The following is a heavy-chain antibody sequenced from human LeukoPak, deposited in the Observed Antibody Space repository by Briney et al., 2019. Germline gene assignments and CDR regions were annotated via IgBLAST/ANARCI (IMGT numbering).Heavy chain of an antibody. CDR1: GFTFTIYD. J-gene: IGHJ4*02. Sequence: GGSLRLSCAASGFTFTIYDMSWVRQAPGKGLEWVANIKHEGSERYYVDSVKGRFSISRDNANNSLYLEMNCLRAEDTAVYYCARVYGDYVDYWGQGTLVTVSS. D-gene: IGHD4-17*01. CDR3: ARVYGDYVDY. CDR2: IKHEGSER. V-gene: IGHV3-7*01.